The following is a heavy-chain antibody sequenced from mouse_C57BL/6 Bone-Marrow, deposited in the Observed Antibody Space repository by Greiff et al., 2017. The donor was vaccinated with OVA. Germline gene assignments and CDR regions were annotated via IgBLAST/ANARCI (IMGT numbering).Heavy chain of an antibody. CDR1: GYTFTDYY. J-gene: IGHJ4*01. V-gene: IGHV1-26*01. D-gene: IGHD1-2*01. CDR3: ARTLRRREYYAMDY. Sequence: EVQLQQSGPELVKPGASVKISCKASGYTFTDYYMNWVKQSHGKSLEWIGDINPNNGGTSYNQKFKGKATLTVDKSSSTAYMELRSLTSEDSAVYYCARTLRRREYYAMDYWGQGTSVTVSS. CDR2: INPNNGGT.